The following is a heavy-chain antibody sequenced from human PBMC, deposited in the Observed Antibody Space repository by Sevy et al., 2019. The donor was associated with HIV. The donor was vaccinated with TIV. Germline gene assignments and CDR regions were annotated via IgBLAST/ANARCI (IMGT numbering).Heavy chain of an antibody. J-gene: IGHJ6*02. D-gene: IGHD5-18*01. CDR1: GFTVSSNY. CDR2: IYSGGST. CDR3: ARSSDEVDTVMQYYYYYYGMDV. Sequence: GGSLRLSCAASGFTVSSNYMSWVRQAPGKGLEWVSVIYSGGSTYYADSVKGRFTISRDNSKNTLYLQMNSLRAEDTAVYYCARSSDEVDTVMQYYYYYYGMDVWGQGTTVTVSS. V-gene: IGHV3-53*01.